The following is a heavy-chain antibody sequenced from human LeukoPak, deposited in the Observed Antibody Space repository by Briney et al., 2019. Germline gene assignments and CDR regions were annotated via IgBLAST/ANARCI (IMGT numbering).Heavy chain of an antibody. CDR2: IYHSGNT. D-gene: IGHD4-23*01. CDR3: ARVGGYGMDV. CDR1: GGSITSTNW. V-gene: IGHV4-4*02. J-gene: IGHJ6*02. Sequence: SGTLSLTCAISGGSITSTNWWSWVRQPPGKGLEWIGEIYHSGNTNYNPSLKSRVTISLDKSENQFSLKLSSVTAADTAVCYCARVGGYGMDVWGQGTTVTVSS.